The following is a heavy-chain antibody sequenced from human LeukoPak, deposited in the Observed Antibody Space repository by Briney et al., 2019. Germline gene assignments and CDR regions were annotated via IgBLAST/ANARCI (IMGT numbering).Heavy chain of an antibody. CDR3: ARWEGADTAMEFSFDY. J-gene: IGHJ4*02. Sequence: GASVKVSCKASGYTFTSYGISWVRQAPGQGLEWMGWISAYNGNTNYAQKLQGRVTMTTDTSTSTAYMELRSLRSDDTAVYYCARWEGADTAMEFSFDYWGQGTLATVSS. CDR2: ISAYNGNT. V-gene: IGHV1-18*01. CDR1: GYTFTSYG. D-gene: IGHD5-18*01.